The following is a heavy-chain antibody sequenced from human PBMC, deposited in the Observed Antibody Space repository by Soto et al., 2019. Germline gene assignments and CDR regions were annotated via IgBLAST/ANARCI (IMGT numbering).Heavy chain of an antibody. D-gene: IGHD6-19*01. CDR2: ISYDGSNK. J-gene: IGHJ3*02. V-gene: IGHV3-30*18. Sequence: GGSLRLSCAASGFTFSSYGMHWVRQAPGKGLEWVAVISYDGSNKYYADSVKGRFTISRDNSKNTLYLQMNSLRAEDTAVYYCAKDLEQWLATFAFDIWGQGTMVTVS. CDR3: AKDLEQWLATFAFDI. CDR1: GFTFSSYG.